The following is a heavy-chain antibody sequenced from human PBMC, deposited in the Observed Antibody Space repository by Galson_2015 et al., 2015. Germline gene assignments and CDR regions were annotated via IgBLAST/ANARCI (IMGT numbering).Heavy chain of an antibody. CDR2: ISSNGGST. D-gene: IGHD6-19*01. Sequence: SLRLSCAASGFTFSSYAMHWVRQAPGKGLEYVSAISSNGGSTYYADSVKGRFTISRDNSKNTLYLQMGSLRAEDMAVYYCARGAVAGRSDAFEIWGQGTMVTVSP. CDR1: GFTFSSYA. V-gene: IGHV3-64*02. CDR3: ARGAVAGRSDAFEI. J-gene: IGHJ3*02.